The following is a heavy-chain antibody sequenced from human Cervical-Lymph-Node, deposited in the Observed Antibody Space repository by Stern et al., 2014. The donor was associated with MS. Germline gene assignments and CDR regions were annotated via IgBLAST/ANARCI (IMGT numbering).Heavy chain of an antibody. J-gene: IGHJ4*02. CDR1: GGSIPDYF. CDR2: VYYRGDT. D-gene: IGHD3-9*01. V-gene: IGHV4-59*01. Sequence: QLQLQESGPGLVKPSETLSLTCTVSGGSIPDYFWTWIRQPPGKTLEWIGNVYYRGDTYSNPSLTSRVTISVDTSKKQVSLKLRSVTAADTAVYFCVRRSDWFDYWGQGILVTVSS. CDR3: VRRSDWFDY.